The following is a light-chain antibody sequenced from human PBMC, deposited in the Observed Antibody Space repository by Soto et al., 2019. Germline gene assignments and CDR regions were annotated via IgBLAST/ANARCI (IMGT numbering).Light chain of an antibody. V-gene: IGKV1-27*01. CDR1: QGIRNY. Sequence: IQMTQSPSSLSASVGDRVTITCRASQGIRNYLAWYQQKPGKVPKLLIYAASTLQSGVPSRFTGSGSGTDFTLTISSLQPEDVATYYCQKYNSAPDTFGQGTKLEIK. J-gene: IGKJ2*01. CDR2: AAS. CDR3: QKYNSAPDT.